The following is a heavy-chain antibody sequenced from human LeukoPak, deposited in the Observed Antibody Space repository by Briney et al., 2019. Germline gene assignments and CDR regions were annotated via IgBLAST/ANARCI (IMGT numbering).Heavy chain of an antibody. Sequence: PGGSLRLSCAASGFTFSSYEMNWVRQAPGKGLEWVSYISSSGSTIYYADSVKGRFTISRDNAKNSLYLQMNSLRAGDTAVYYCAKVVAGTINYWGQGTLVTVSS. CDR1: GFTFSSYE. CDR2: ISSSGSTI. CDR3: AKVVAGTINY. V-gene: IGHV3-48*03. J-gene: IGHJ4*02. D-gene: IGHD6-19*01.